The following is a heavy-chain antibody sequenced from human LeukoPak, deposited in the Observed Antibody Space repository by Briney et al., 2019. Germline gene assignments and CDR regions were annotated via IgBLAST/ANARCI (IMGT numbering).Heavy chain of an antibody. CDR2: IYYSGST. V-gene: IGHV4-39*01. D-gene: IGHD1-26*01. CDR3: ARLDVGAKMVY. J-gene: IGHJ4*02. Sequence: SETLSLTCTVSGGSISSSSYYWGWIRQPPGKGLEWIGSIYYSGSTYYNPSLKSRVTISVDTSKNQFSLKLSSVTAADTAVYYCARLDVGAKMVYWGQGTLVTVSS. CDR1: GGSISSSSYY.